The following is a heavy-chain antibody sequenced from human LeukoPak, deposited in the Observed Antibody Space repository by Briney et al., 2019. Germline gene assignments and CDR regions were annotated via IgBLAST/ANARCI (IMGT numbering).Heavy chain of an antibody. CDR3: ARSHLSGYFDWLLVYY. D-gene: IGHD3-9*01. CDR1: GFTFSSYA. J-gene: IGHJ4*02. CDR2: ISYDGSNK. V-gene: IGHV3-30-3*01. Sequence: PGGSLRLSCAASGFTFSSYAMHWVRQAPGKGLEWVAVISYDGSNKYYADSVKGRFTISRDNSKNTLYLQMNSLRAEDTAVYYCARSHLSGYFDWLLVYYWGQGNPGHRLL.